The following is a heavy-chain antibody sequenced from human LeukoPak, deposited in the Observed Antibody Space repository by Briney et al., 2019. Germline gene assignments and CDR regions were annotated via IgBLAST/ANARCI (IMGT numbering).Heavy chain of an antibody. J-gene: IGHJ3*02. D-gene: IGHD6-19*01. V-gene: IGHV1-2*06. CDR2: INPNSGGT. Sequence: ASVKVSCKASGYTFTGYYMHWVRQAPGQGLEWMGRINPNSGGTNYAQKCQGRVTMTRDTSISAAYLELSRLRSDDTAVYYCARDEQWLATGSAFDIWGQGTMATVSS. CDR1: GYTFTGYY. CDR3: ARDEQWLATGSAFDI.